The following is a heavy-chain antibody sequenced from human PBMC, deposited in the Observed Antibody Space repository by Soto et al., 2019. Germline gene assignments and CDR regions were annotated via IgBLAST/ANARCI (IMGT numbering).Heavy chain of an antibody. V-gene: IGHV3-11*06. CDR1: GFTFSDYY. Sequence: GGSLRLSCAASGFTFSDYYMSWIRQAPGKGLEWVSYISSSSSYTNYADSVKGRFTISRDNAKNSLYLQMNSLRAEDTAVYYCARPRVGYCSSTSCLPYYYYYGMDVWGQGTTVTVSS. D-gene: IGHD2-2*01. J-gene: IGHJ6*02. CDR3: ARPRVGYCSSTSCLPYYYYYGMDV. CDR2: ISSSSSYT.